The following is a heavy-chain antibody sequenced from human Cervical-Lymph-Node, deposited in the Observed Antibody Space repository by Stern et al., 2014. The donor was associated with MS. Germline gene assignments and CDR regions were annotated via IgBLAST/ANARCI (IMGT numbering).Heavy chain of an antibody. V-gene: IGHV4-59*08. J-gene: IGHJ4*02. Sequence: QVQLVQSGPGLVKPSETLSLTCTVSGGSINSYYWSWIRQPPGKGLEWIGYIYYSGGTNYNPSIKSRVTISVDRSKNQFSLKLRSVTAADTAVYYCARHGLGGVVTDYWGQGTLVTVSS. CDR2: IYYSGGT. CDR1: GGSINSYY. CDR3: ARHGLGGVVTDY. D-gene: IGHD2-21*02.